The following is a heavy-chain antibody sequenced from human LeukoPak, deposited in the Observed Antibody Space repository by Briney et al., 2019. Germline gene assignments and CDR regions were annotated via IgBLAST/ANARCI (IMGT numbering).Heavy chain of an antibody. CDR2: IYYSGST. V-gene: IGHV4-39*07. J-gene: IGHJ3*02. D-gene: IGHD4-23*01. CDR1: GGPISSSSYY. CDR3: ARVGGYGGEKGGAFDI. Sequence: PSETLSLTCTVSGGPISSSSYYWGWIRQPPGKGLEWIGSIYYSGSTYYNPSLKSRVTISVDTSKNQFSLKLSSVTAADTAVYYCARVGGYGGEKGGAFDIWGQGTMVTVSS.